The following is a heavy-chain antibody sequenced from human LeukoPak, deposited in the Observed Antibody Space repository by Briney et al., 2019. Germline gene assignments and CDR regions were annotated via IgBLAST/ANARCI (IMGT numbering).Heavy chain of an antibody. D-gene: IGHD5-12*01. V-gene: IGHV1-2*02. J-gene: IGHJ4*02. CDR1: GYTFTGYY. CDR2: INPNSGGT. Sequence: ASVKVSCKASGYTFTGYYMHWVRQAPGQGLEWMGWINPNSGGTNYAQKFQGRVTMTRDTSISTAYMELSRLRSDDTAVHYCARGIVATIFPLDYWGQGTLVTVSS. CDR3: ARGIVATIFPLDY.